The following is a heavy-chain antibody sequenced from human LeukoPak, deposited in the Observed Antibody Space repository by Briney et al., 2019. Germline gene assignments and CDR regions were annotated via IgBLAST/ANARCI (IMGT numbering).Heavy chain of an antibody. J-gene: IGHJ4*02. CDR1: GFTFSSYA. CDR3: ARASKGSAPFDY. D-gene: IGHD3-10*01. CDR2: ISGSGGST. Sequence: WGSLRLSCAASGFTFSSYAMSWVRQAPGKVLECVSAISGSGGSTYYADSVKGRFTISRDNSKKTLYLQMNSLRAEDTAVYYCARASKGSAPFDYWGQGTLVTVSS. V-gene: IGHV3-23*01.